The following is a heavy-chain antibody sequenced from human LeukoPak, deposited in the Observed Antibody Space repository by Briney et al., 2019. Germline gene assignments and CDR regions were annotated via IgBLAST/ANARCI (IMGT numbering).Heavy chain of an antibody. D-gene: IGHD5-24*01. V-gene: IGHV4-61*02. CDR3: ARLIDGLRPFDI. CDR1: GGSISSGSYY. Sequence: SQTLSLTCTVSGGSISSGSYYWSWIRQPGGKGLEWIVRIYTSGSTNYNPSLKSRVTISIDTSKNQFSLKLSSVTAADTAVYYCARLIDGLRPFDIWGQGTMVTVSS. CDR2: IYTSGST. J-gene: IGHJ3*02.